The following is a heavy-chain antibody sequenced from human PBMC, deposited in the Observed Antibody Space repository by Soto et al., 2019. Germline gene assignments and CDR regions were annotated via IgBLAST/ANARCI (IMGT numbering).Heavy chain of an antibody. D-gene: IGHD6-6*01. Sequence: EVQLVESGGGLVQPGGSLRLSCAASGFTVSSNYRSWVRKAPGRGLGWVSVIYSGGSTFYADSVKGRFTISRDNSKNTVYLQMNSLRAEDAGVYYCAREIGRGAAQTNYMDVWGKGTTVTVS. CDR2: IYSGGST. V-gene: IGHV3-66*01. J-gene: IGHJ6*03. CDR3: AREIGRGAAQTNYMDV. CDR1: GFTVSSNY.